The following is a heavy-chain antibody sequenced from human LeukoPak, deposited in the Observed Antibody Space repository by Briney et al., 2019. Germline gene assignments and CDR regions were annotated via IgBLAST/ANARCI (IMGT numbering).Heavy chain of an antibody. CDR1: GDSIGSSSYY. Sequence: KPSETLSLTCTVSGDSIGSSSYYWGWIRQPPGKGLEWIGSIFYSGNTYYNPSLKSRVTISVDTSKNQFSLKLSSVTAADTAVYYCARDGVYDSSGFDYWGQGTLVTVSS. CDR2: IFYSGNT. J-gene: IGHJ4*02. V-gene: IGHV4-39*07. CDR3: ARDGVYDSSGFDY. D-gene: IGHD3-22*01.